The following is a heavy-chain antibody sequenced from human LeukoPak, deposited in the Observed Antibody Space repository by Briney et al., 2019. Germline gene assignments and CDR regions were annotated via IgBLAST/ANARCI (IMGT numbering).Heavy chain of an antibody. CDR3: ARARPYYYYGMDV. CDR2: INHSGST. V-gene: IGHV4-34*01. CDR1: GGSISSYY. Sequence: SETLSLTCTVSGGSISSYYWSWIRQPPGKGLEWIREINHSGSTNYNPSLKSRVTISVDTSKNQFSLKLSSVTAADTAVYYCARARPYYYYGMDVWGQGTTVTVSS. J-gene: IGHJ6*02. D-gene: IGHD6-6*01.